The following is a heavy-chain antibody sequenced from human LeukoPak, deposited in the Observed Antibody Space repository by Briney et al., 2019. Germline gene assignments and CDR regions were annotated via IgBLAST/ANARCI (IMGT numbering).Heavy chain of an antibody. V-gene: IGHV1-2*02. D-gene: IGHD2-2*01. CDR1: GYTFTGYY. Sequence: ASVKVSCKASGYTFTGYYMHWLRQAPGQGLEWMGWINPNSGGTNYAQKFQGRVTMTRDTSISTAYMELSRLRSDDTAVYYCAETAVPAAISLDYWGQGTLVTVSS. J-gene: IGHJ4*02. CDR2: INPNSGGT. CDR3: AETAVPAAISLDY.